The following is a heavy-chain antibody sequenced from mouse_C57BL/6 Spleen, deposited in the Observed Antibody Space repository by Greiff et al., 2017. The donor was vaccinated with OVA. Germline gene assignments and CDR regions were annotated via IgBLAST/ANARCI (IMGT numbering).Heavy chain of an antibody. Sequence: EVKLMESGPGLVKPSQSLSLTCSVTGYSITSGYYWNWIRQFPGNKLEWMGYISYDGSNNYNPSFKNRISITRDTSTNQYFLKLNSVTTEDTATYYCARLNYCNGSSRYFDYWGQGTTLTVSS. CDR3: ARLNYCNGSSRYFDY. CDR1: GYSITSGYY. CDR2: ISYDGSN. D-gene: IGHD1-1*01. V-gene: IGHV3-6*01. J-gene: IGHJ2*01.